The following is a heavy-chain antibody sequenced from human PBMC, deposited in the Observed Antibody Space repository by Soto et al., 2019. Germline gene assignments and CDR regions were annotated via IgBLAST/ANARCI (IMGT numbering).Heavy chain of an antibody. D-gene: IGHD6-13*01. CDR2: IYYSGST. CDR1: GGSISSYY. CDR3: ARQPARYSSSWYVSGNLQHNWFDP. Sequence: QVQLQESGPGLVKPSETLSLTCTVSGGSISSYYWSWIRQPPGKGLEWMGYIYYSGSTNYNPSLKSRVTKSVDTSKTQFSLKLNSVTAADTAVYYCARQPARYSSSWYVSGNLQHNWFDPGGQGTLVTVAS. V-gene: IGHV4-59*08. J-gene: IGHJ5*02.